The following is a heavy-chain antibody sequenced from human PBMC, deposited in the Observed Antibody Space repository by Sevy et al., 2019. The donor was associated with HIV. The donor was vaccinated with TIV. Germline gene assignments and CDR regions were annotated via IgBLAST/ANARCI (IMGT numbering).Heavy chain of an antibody. CDR3: ARDLFSGGNAVYGY. Sequence: GGSLRLSCAVSGFTFSSYGMYWVRQAPGKGLEWVAFIRYDGSNKYYADSVKGRFTISRDNAENSLYLQMNSVRAEDTAVYYCARDLFSGGNAVYGYWGQGTLVTVSS. V-gene: IGHV3-30*02. D-gene: IGHD2-15*01. J-gene: IGHJ4*02. CDR1: GFTFSSYG. CDR2: IRYDGSNK.